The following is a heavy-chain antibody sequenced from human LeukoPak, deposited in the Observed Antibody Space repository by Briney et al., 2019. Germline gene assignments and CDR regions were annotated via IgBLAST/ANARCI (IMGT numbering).Heavy chain of an antibody. Sequence: ASVKVSCKASGGTFSSYAISWVRQAPGQGLEWMGGIIPIFGTANYAQKFQGRVTITADESTSTAYMELSSLRSEDTAVYYCASPRRQSQYSSSWYSPFDYWGQGTLVTVSS. J-gene: IGHJ4*02. CDR1: GGTFSSYA. D-gene: IGHD6-13*01. CDR2: IIPIFGTA. CDR3: ASPRRQSQYSSSWYSPFDY. V-gene: IGHV1-69*13.